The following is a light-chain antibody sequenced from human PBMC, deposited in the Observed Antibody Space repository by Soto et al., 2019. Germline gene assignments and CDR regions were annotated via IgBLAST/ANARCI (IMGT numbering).Light chain of an antibody. V-gene: IGKV3-20*01. J-gene: IGKJ1*01. CDR1: QSINTGF. CDR3: QEYCVSRA. Sequence: SPGSLHLSPGERAAPSCRASQSINTGFLAWYQQKPGQAPRLLIYGASSRAPGIPDRFSGSGSGTDFTLTISRLEPEDCAVYYCQEYCVSRAFGQGTKADI. CDR2: GAS.